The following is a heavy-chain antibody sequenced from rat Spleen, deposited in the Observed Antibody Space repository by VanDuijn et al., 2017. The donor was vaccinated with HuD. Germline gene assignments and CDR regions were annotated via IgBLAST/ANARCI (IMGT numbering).Heavy chain of an antibody. CDR3: VRHVYTRYYFDY. J-gene: IGHJ2*01. CDR1: GFTFSSFP. V-gene: IGHV5S11*01. CDR2: ISSGGAGI. D-gene: IGHD1-6*01. Sequence: EVQLVESGGGLVQPGRSLKLSCAASGFTFSSFPMAWVRQAPTKGLEWVASISSGGAGIYYPDSLQGRLTISRHNAKSTLYLQMDSLRTEETATYYCVRHVYTRYYFDYWGQGVMVTVTS.